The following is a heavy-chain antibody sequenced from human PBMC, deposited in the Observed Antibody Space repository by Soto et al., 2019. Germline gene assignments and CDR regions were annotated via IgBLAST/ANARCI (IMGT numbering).Heavy chain of an antibody. D-gene: IGHD5-18*01. CDR1: GFTFSDSA. CDR2: IKNKANNFAT. Sequence: HPGGSLRLSCAASGFTFSDSAVYWVRQASGKGLEWVGRIKNKANNFATAYGESVKGRFTISRDDSKNTAYLQMNSLKIEDTALYYCASLDTAMDYFDYWGQGTLVTVSS. J-gene: IGHJ4*02. CDR3: ASLDTAMDYFDY. V-gene: IGHV3-73*01.